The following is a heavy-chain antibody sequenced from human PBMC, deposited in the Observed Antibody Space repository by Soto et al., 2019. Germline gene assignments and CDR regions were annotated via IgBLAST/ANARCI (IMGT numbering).Heavy chain of an antibody. CDR1: GFTFSSYA. Sequence: EVQLLESGGGLVQPGESLRLSCAASGFTFSSYAMSWVRQAPGKGLEWVSVISGSDDSTYYADSVKGRFTISRANSKNTLYLQMNSLRAEDTAVYYGAKRSSSSTFDYWGQGTLVTVSS. CDR3: AKRSSSSTFDY. CDR2: ISGSDDST. V-gene: IGHV3-23*01. D-gene: IGHD6-6*01. J-gene: IGHJ4*02.